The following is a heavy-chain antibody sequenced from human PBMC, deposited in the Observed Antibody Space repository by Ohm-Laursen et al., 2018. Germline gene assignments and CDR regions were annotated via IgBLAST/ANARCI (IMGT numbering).Heavy chain of an antibody. CDR1: GFTFSSYG. CDR3: ARDQYSSSWYPYYGMDV. Sequence: SLRLSCTASGFTFSSYGMHWVRQAPGKGLEWVAVIWYDGSNKYYADSVKGRFTISRDNSKNTLYLQMNSLRAEDTAVYYCARDQYSSSWYPYYGMDVWGQGTTVTVSS. V-gene: IGHV3-33*01. CDR2: IWYDGSNK. D-gene: IGHD6-13*01. J-gene: IGHJ6*02.